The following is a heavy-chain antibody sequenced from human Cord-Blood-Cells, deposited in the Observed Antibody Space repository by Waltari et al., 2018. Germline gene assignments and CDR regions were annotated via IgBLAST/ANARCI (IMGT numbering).Heavy chain of an antibody. CDR2: IDYSGST. J-gene: IGHJ5*02. CDR3: ARGRIFGVVIEGWFDP. CDR1: GGSISSSSYY. Sequence: QLQLQESGPGLVKPSETLSLTCTVSGGSISSSSYYWGWIRQPPGKGLGWIGSIDYSGSTYYNPSLKSRVTISVDTSKNQFSLKLSSVTAADTAVYYCARGRIFGVVIEGWFDPWGQGTLVTVSS. D-gene: IGHD3-3*01. V-gene: IGHV4-39*01.